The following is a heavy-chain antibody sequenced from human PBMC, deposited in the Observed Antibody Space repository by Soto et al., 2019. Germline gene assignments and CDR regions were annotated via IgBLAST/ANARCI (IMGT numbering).Heavy chain of an antibody. J-gene: IGHJ3*02. CDR3: ARYVVVGAAKLTRREALAI. CDR1: GGSISSSSYY. CDR2: IYYSGST. V-gene: IGHV4-39*01. D-gene: IGHD2-15*01. Sequence: SETLSLTCTVSGGSISSSSYYWGWIRQPPGKRLEWIGSIYYSGSTYYNPSLKSRVTISVVTSKNKFSLKLSSVTAADTAVYYCARYVVVGAAKLTRREALAIWGEGTMVTV.